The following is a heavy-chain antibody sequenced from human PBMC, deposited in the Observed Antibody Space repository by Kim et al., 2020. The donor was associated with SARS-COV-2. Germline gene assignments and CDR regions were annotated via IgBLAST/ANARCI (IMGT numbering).Heavy chain of an antibody. CDR2: IYYSGST. J-gene: IGHJ6*02. CDR3: ARGAAAGQNNYYYYYGMDV. D-gene: IGHD6-13*01. CDR1: GGSISSSSYY. Sequence: SETLSLTCTVSGGSISSSSYYWGWIRQPPGKGLEWIGSIYYSGSTYYNPSLKSRVTISVDTSKNQFSLKLSSVTAADTAVYYCARGAAAGQNNYYYYYGMDVWGQGTTVTVSS. V-gene: IGHV4-39*01.